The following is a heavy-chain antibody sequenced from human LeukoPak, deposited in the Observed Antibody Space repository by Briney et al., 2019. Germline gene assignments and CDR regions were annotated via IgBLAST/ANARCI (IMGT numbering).Heavy chain of an antibody. D-gene: IGHD3-3*01. CDR2: INHSGST. Sequence: SETLSLTCAVYGGSFSGYYWSWIRQPPGKGLEWIGEINHSGSTNYNPSLKSRVTISVDTSKNQFSLKLSSVTAADTAVYHCARGPGKLDFWSVYYYYGVDVWGQGTTVTVSS. CDR3: ARGPGKLDFWSVYYYYGVDV. V-gene: IGHV4-34*01. J-gene: IGHJ6*02. CDR1: GGSFSGYY.